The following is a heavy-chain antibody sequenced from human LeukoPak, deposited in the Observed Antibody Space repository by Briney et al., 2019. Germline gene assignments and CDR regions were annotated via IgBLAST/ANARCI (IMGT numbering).Heavy chain of an antibody. V-gene: IGHV3-66*01. CDR3: AREPNYDSSGYTPYFDY. J-gene: IGHJ4*02. CDR1: GFTVSSNY. D-gene: IGHD3-22*01. CDR2: IYSGGST. Sequence: GGSLRLSCAAPGFTVSSNYMSWVRQAPGKGLEWVSVIYSGGSTYYADSVKGRFTISRDNSKNTLYLQMNSLRAEDTAVYYCAREPNYDSSGYTPYFDYWGQGTLVTVSS.